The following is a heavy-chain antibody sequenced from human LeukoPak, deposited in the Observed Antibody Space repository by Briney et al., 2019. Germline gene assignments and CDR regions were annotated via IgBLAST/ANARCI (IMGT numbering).Heavy chain of an antibody. CDR3: ARVYCSSTSCYWFDP. Sequence: KPSETLSLTCTVSGYSISSGYYWGWIWQPPGKGLEWIGSIYHSGSTYYNPPLKSRVTISVDTSKNQFSLKLSSVTAADTAVYYCARVYCSSTSCYWFDPWGQGTLVTVSS. CDR2: IYHSGST. J-gene: IGHJ5*02. CDR1: GYSISSGYY. V-gene: IGHV4-38-2*02. D-gene: IGHD2-2*01.